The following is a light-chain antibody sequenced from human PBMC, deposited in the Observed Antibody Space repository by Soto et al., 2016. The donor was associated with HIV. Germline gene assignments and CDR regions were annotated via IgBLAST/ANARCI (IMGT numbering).Light chain of an antibody. Sequence: DIQMTQSPSSLSASVGDRVTLTCRASQSITDRLAWYQQKPGKAPKILISKASSLQSGVPSRFSGSGSGTDFTLTISSLQPEDSASYFCLQDYNYPYTFGQGTKLEIK. CDR3: LQDYNYPYT. V-gene: IGKV1-5*03. CDR1: QSITDR. J-gene: IGKJ2*01. CDR2: KAS.